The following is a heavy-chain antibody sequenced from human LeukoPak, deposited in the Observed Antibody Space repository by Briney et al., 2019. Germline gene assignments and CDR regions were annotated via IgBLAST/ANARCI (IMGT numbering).Heavy chain of an antibody. CDR3: ARGMVIVATDY. CDR2: IYYSGST. J-gene: IGHJ4*02. Sequence: SETLSLTCTVSGGSISSYYCSWIRQPPGKGLEWIGYIYYSGSTNYNPSLKSRVTISVDTSKNQFSLKLSSVTAADTAVYYCARGMVIVATDYWGQGTLVTVSS. V-gene: IGHV4-59*01. D-gene: IGHD5-12*01. CDR1: GGSISSYY.